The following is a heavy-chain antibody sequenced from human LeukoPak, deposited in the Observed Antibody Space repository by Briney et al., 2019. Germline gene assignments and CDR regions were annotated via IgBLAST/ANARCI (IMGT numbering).Heavy chain of an antibody. CDR1: GFTFSNYG. D-gene: IGHD6-25*01. CDR2: IWYDGSNK. Sequence: GGSLRLSCAASGFTFSNYGMHWVRQAPGKGLEWVAVIWYDGSNKYYADSVKGRFTISRDNSKNTLYLQMNSLSAEDTAVYYCSANFDFWGQGTLVTVSS. CDR3: SANFDF. J-gene: IGHJ4*02. V-gene: IGHV3-33*01.